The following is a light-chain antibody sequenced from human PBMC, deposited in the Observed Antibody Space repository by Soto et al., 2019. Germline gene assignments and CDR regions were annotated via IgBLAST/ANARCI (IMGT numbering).Light chain of an antibody. V-gene: IGLV2-23*01. CDR1: SGDVGSYNL. J-gene: IGLJ2*01. CDR3: CSYAGSSTVV. CDR2: EDI. Sequence: QSVLTQPASVSGSPGQSITISCTGTSGDVGSYNLVSWYQQHPGKAPKLMIYEDIKRPSGVSNRFSGSKSGNTASLTISGLQAEDEADYYCCSYAGSSTVVFGGGTKLTVL.